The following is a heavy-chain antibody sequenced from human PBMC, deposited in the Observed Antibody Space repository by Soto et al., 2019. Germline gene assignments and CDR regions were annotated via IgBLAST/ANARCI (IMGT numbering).Heavy chain of an antibody. CDR3: AREPHVYDFSNYYWFDP. J-gene: IGHJ5*02. D-gene: IGHD4-4*01. Sequence: GGSLRLSCVASGFTFSSYAMHWVRQAPGKGLEWVAVISNDGTNEYYADSVKGRFTISRDNSKSTLYLQMNSLRPEDRAVYYCAREPHVYDFSNYYWFDPWGQGTLVTVSS. CDR1: GFTFSSYA. CDR2: ISNDGTNE. V-gene: IGHV3-30-3*01.